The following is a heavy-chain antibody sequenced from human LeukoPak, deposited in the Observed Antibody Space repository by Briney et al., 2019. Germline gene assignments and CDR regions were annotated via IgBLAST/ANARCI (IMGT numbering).Heavy chain of an antibody. D-gene: IGHD3-9*01. J-gene: IGHJ4*02. CDR1: GGSISSSSYY. CDR2: IYYSGST. CDR3: ARSGNLYDILTGYSDFDY. V-gene: IGHV4-39*01. Sequence: SETLSLTCTVSGGSISSSSYYWGWIRQPPGKGLEWIGSIYYSGSTYYNPSLKSRVTISVDTSKNQFYLKLSSVTAADTAVYYCARSGNLYDILTGYSDFDYWGQGTLVTVSS.